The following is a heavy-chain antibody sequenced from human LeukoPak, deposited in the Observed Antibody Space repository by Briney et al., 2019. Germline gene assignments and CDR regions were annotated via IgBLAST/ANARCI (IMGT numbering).Heavy chain of an antibody. CDR3: ARDRLGYYYYYGMDV. J-gene: IGHJ6*02. CDR2: IYYSGST. V-gene: IGHV4-61*01. CDR1: GGSVSSGSYY. Sequence: SETQSLTCAVSGGSVSSGSYYWSWIRQPPGKGLEWIGYIYYSGSTNYNPSLKSRVTISVDTSKNQFSLKLSSVTAADTAVYYCARDRLGYYYYYGMDVWGQGTTVTVSS. D-gene: IGHD3-22*01.